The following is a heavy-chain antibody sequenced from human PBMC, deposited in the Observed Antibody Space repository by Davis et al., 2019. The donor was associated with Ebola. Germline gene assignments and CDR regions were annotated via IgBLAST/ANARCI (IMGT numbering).Heavy chain of an antibody. CDR2: ISAYNGNT. V-gene: IGHV1-18*01. CDR3: ARANWATVGTRWFDP. Sequence: AASVKVSCKASGYNFNSYGIYWVRQAPGQGLEWMGWISAYNGNTNYAQKLQGRVTMTTDTSTSTAYMELRSLRSDDTAVYYCARANWATVGTRWFDPWGQGTLVTVSS. D-gene: IGHD6-13*01. CDR1: GYNFNSYG. J-gene: IGHJ5*02.